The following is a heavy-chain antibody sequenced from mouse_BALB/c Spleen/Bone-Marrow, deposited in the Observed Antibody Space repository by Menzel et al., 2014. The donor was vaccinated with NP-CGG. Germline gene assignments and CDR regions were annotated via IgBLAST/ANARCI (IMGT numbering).Heavy chain of an antibody. CDR1: GYSFTGYF. CDR2: INPYNGDP. Sequence: VQLKPSGPELVKPGASVKISCKASGYSFTGYFMNWMKQSHGKSLEWIGRINPYNGDPFYNQKFKGKATLTVDKSSSTAHMELLSLTSEDSAVYYCGRGNYDYDSWFGYWGQGTLVTVSA. CDR3: GRGNYDYDSWFGY. V-gene: IGHV1-37*01. J-gene: IGHJ3*01. D-gene: IGHD2-4*01.